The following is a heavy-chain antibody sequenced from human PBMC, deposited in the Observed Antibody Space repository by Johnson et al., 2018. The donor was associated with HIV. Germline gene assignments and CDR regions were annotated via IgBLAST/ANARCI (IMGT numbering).Heavy chain of an antibody. J-gene: IGHJ3*02. CDR1: NY. CDR3: ARESDILTGYPNAFDI. V-gene: IGHV3-53*01. Sequence: NYMSWVRQAPGKGLEWVSVIYSGGSTYYADSVKGRFTISRDNSKNTLYLQMNSLRAEDTAVYYCARESDILTGYPNAFDIWGQGTMVTVSS. D-gene: IGHD3-9*01. CDR2: IYSGGST.